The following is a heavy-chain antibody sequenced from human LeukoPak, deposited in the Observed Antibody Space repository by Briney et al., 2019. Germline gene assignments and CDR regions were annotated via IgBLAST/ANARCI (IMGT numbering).Heavy chain of an antibody. CDR2: INPSGGST. D-gene: IGHD1-26*01. J-gene: IGHJ4*02. Sequence: ASVKVSCKASGYTFTSYYMHWVRQAPGQGLEWMGIINPSGGSTSYAQKFQGRVTMTRDTSTNTVYMELSSLRSEDTAVYYCARCRGGGSYLGNFDYWGQGTLVTVSS. CDR1: GYTFTSYY. V-gene: IGHV1-46*01. CDR3: ARCRGGGSYLGNFDY.